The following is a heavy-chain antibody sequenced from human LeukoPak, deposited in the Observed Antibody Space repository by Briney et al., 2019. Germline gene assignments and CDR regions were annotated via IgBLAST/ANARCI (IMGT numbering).Heavy chain of an antibody. Sequence: GGSLRLSCAASGFTFSSYGMSWVREAPGKGLEWVTIISYTGSKKYYADSVKGRFTISRDNSKNTLYLQINSLRAEDTAVYFCAKDRGGYEYEYYGMDVWGQGTTVTVSS. CDR3: AKDRGGYEYEYYGMDV. V-gene: IGHV3-30*18. D-gene: IGHD5-12*01. J-gene: IGHJ6*02. CDR1: GFTFSSYG. CDR2: ISYTGSKK.